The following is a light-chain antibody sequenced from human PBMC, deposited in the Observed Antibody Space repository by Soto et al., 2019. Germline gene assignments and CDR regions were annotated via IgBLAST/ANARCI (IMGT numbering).Light chain of an antibody. V-gene: IGKV3-15*01. CDR2: AAS. CDR1: QGISSN. Sequence: EIVMTQSPATLSVSPGERVTLSCRASQGISSNLAWYQHIPGQAPRLLIYAASTRATGIRARFSGGGSGTEFTHTVSSLHFEDFALYYCQQYENWSPMCAFGQGTKLEI. J-gene: IGKJ2*02. CDR3: QQYENWSPMCA.